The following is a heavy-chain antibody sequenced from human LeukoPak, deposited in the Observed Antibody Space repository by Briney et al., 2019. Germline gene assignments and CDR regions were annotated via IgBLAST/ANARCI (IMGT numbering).Heavy chain of an antibody. V-gene: IGHV1-2*06. Sequence: ASVKVSCKASGYTFTGYHMHWVRQAPGQGLEWMGRINPNSGGTNYAQKFQGRVTMTRDTSISTAYMELSRLRSDDTAVYYCARGRYSSGWLIYWGQGTLVTVSS. CDR2: INPNSGGT. CDR3: ARGRYSSGWLIY. D-gene: IGHD6-19*01. CDR1: GYTFTGYH. J-gene: IGHJ4*02.